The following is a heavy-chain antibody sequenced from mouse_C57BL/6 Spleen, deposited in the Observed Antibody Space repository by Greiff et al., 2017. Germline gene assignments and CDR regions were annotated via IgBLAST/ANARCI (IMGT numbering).Heavy chain of an antibody. D-gene: IGHD1-3*01. J-gene: IGHJ4*01. Sequence: ESGPGLVQPSQSLSITCTVSGFSLTSYGVHWVRQSPGKGLEWLGVIGSGGSTDYNAAFMSRLSITKDNSKSQVFFQMSSLQADDTAIYYCAIYDSYAMDYRGQGTSVTVSS. CDR3: AIYDSYAMDY. CDR1: GFSLTSYG. V-gene: IGHV2-5*01. CDR2: IGSGGST.